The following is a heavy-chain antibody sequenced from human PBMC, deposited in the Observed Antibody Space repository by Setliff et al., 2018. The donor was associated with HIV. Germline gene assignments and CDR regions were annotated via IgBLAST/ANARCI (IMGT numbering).Heavy chain of an antibody. Sequence: TGGSLRLSCVASGFTFSDHYMNWIRQAPGKGLEWVSYINNNGDTTYYADSVKGRFTISRDNAKNSLYLQMSNLRVEDTAVYYCARDSPQGWNRPRDMDVWGKGTTVTVSS. J-gene: IGHJ6*03. CDR2: INNNGDTT. CDR1: GFTFSDHY. V-gene: IGHV3-11*04. CDR3: ARDSPQGWNRPRDMDV. D-gene: IGHD1-1*01.